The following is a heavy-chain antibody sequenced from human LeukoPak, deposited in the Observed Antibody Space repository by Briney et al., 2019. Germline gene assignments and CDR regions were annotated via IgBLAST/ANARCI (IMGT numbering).Heavy chain of an antibody. CDR3: ARAPIQTPKEWLPLLNYYYYGMDV. J-gene: IGHJ6*02. CDR2: IIPIFGTA. Sequence: ASVKVSCKASGYTFTSYGISWVRQAPGQGLEWMGGIIPIFGTANYAQKFQGRVTITADESTSTAYMELSSLRSEDTAVYYCARAPIQTPKEWLPLLNYYYYGMDVWGQGTTVTVSS. V-gene: IGHV1-69*13. D-gene: IGHD3-3*01. CDR1: GYTFTSYG.